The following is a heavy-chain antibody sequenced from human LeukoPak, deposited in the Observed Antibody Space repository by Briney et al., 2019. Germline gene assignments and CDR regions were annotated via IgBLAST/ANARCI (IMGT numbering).Heavy chain of an antibody. D-gene: IGHD3-10*01. CDR1: GYTFTSYY. CDR2: INPSGGST. CDR3: ARGTTSGFGEEIKYDY. Sequence: ASVKVSCKASGYTFTSYYMHWVRQAPGQGLEWMEIINPSGGSTSYAQKFQGRVTMTRDTSTSTVYMELSSLRSEDTAVYYCARGTTSGFGEEIKYDYWGQGTLVTVSS. J-gene: IGHJ4*02. V-gene: IGHV1-46*01.